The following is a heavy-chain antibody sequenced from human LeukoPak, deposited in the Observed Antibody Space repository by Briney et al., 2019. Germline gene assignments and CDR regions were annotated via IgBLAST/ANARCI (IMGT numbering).Heavy chain of an antibody. V-gene: IGHV3-15*01. Sequence: PGGSLRISCAASGFTLNNAWMSWVRQAPGKGLEWLGRIKRETDGGTIVYAAPVKGRFTISRDDSRNTLYLQMDSLKIEDTAVYYCTTDRYYDNSELQFQHWGQGTLVTVSS. CDR2: IKRETDGGTI. CDR1: GFTLNNAW. CDR3: TTDRYYDNSELQFQH. D-gene: IGHD3-22*01. J-gene: IGHJ1*01.